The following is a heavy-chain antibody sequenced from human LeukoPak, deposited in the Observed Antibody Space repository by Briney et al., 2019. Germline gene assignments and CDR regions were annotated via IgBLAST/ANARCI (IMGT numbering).Heavy chain of an antibody. CDR3: ARGWATTQYTYYFDY. D-gene: IGHD5-12*01. CDR1: EFTFSNYG. CDR2: IWYDGSNK. J-gene: IGHJ4*02. Sequence: GRSLRLSYAASEFTFSNYGMHWVRQAPGKGLEWVAVIWYDGSNKYYVDSVKGRFTISRDNSKNTLYLQMNSLRAEDTAVYYCARGWATTQYTYYFDYWGQGTLVTVSS. V-gene: IGHV3-33*01.